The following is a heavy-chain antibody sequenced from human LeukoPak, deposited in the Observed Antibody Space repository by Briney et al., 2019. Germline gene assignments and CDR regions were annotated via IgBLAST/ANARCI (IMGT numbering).Heavy chain of an antibody. Sequence: ASVKVSCKACGYTFTSHCISWVRQAPGPGLEWMGWISAYNVNTNYVQKLQRRVTMTTDTSTSTAYKELRSPRSDDTAVYYCARSCSSTSCYTWDAFDIWGQGTMVTVSS. J-gene: IGHJ3*02. CDR1: GYTFTSHC. D-gene: IGHD2-2*02. V-gene: IGHV1-18*01. CDR2: ISAYNVNT. CDR3: ARSCSSTSCYTWDAFDI.